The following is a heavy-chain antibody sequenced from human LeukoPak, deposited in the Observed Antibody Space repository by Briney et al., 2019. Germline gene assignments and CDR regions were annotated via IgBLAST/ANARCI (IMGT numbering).Heavy chain of an antibody. D-gene: IGHD5-18*01. CDR2: INHSGST. Sequence: SETLSLTCAVYGGSFSGYYRSWIRQPPGKGLEWIGEINHSGSTNYNPSLKSRVTISVDTSKNQFSLKLSSVTAADTAVYYCARGRNTAMVRVPAALNWFDPWGQGTLVTVSS. CDR3: ARGRNTAMVRVPAALNWFDP. V-gene: IGHV4-34*01. J-gene: IGHJ5*02. CDR1: GGSFSGYY.